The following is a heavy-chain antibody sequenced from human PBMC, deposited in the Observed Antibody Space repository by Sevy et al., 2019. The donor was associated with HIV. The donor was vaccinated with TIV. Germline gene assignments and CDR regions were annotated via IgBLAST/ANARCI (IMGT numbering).Heavy chain of an antibody. CDR1: GFTFSSYA. CDR3: ARDKGWFGELLFGTFDY. V-gene: IGHV3-30-3*01. CDR2: ISYDGSNK. J-gene: IGHJ4*02. Sequence: GGSLRLSCAASGFTFSSYAMHWVRRAPGKGLEWVAVISYDGSNKYYADSVKGRFTISRDNSKNTLYLQMNSLRAEDTAVYYCARDKGWFGELLFGTFDYWGQGTLVTVSS. D-gene: IGHD3-10*01.